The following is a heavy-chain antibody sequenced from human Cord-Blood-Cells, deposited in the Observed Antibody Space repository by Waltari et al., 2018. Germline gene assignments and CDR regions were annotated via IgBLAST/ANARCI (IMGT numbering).Heavy chain of an antibody. V-gene: IGHV2-26*01. CDR1: GFSLSNARMG. Sequence: QVTLKESGPVLVKPTETLTLTCTVSGFSLSNARMGVSWIRQPPGKALEWLAHIFSDDEKSYSTSLKSRLTLSNDTAKRQVVLTMTNMDPVDTARYCCARCFRIEYRSSDYYYGMDVWGQGTTVTVSS. CDR3: ARCFRIEYRSSDYYYGMDV. J-gene: IGHJ6*01. D-gene: IGHD6-6*01. CDR2: IFSDDEK.